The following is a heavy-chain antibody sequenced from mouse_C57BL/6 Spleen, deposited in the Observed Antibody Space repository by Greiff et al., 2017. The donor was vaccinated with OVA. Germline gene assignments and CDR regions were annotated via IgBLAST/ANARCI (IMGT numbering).Heavy chain of an antibody. CDR1: GYAFSSYW. D-gene: IGHD1-1*01. J-gene: IGHJ1*03. CDR3: ARSLYGSSPYWYFDV. V-gene: IGHV1-82*01. Sequence: QVQLQQSGAELVKPGASVKISCKASGYAFSSYWMNWVKQRPGKGLEWIGRIYPGDGDTNYNGKFKGKATLTADKSSSTAYMQLSSLTSEDSAVYFCARSLYGSSPYWYFDVWGTGTTVTVSS. CDR2: IYPGDGDT.